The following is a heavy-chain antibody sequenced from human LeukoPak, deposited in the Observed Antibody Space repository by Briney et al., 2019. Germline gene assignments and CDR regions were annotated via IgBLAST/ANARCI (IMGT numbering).Heavy chain of an antibody. J-gene: IGHJ4*02. V-gene: IGHV3-30*03. CDR2: ISYDGRNK. D-gene: IGHD3-10*01. CDR1: GFIFSSYG. Sequence: PGGSLRLSCAASGFIFSSYGMHWVRQAPGKGLEWVAVISYDGRNKHYADSVKGRFTISRDNAKNSLYLQMNSLRAEDTAVYYCARDLGGSGSFDYWGQGTLVTVSS. CDR3: ARDLGGSGSFDY.